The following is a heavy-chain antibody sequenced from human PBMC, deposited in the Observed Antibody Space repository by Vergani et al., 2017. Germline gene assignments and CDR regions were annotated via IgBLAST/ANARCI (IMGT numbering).Heavy chain of an antibody. D-gene: IGHD3-3*01. CDR2: INHSGST. V-gene: IGHV4-34*01. CDR1: GGSFSGYY. CDR3: ARYGPGYPYYDFWSDNVPGPFDY. Sequence: QVQLQQWGAGLLKPSDTLSLTCAVYGGSFSGYYWSWIRQPPGKGLEWIGEINHSGSTNYNPSLKSRVTISVDTSKNQFSLKLSSVTAADTAVYYCARYGPGYPYYDFWSDNVPGPFDYWGQGTLVTVSS. J-gene: IGHJ4*02.